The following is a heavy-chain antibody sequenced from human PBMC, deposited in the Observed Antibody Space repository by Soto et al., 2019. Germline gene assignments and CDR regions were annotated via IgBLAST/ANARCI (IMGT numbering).Heavy chain of an antibody. CDR3: ARDLRRGGVGYGMDV. CDR2: INAGNGNT. J-gene: IGHJ6*02. CDR1: GYTFTSYA. V-gene: IGHV1-3*01. Sequence: QVQLEQSGAEVKKTGASVKVSCKASGYTFTSYAIHWVRQAPGQRLEWMGWINAGNGNTKFSQNFQGRVTISRDTSESTAYMEMSSLKSEDTAVYYCARDLRRGGVGYGMDVWGQGTTVTVSS. D-gene: IGHD3-16*01.